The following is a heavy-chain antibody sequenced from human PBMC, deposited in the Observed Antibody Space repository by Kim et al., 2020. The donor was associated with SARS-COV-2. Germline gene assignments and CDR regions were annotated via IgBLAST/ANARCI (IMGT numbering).Heavy chain of an antibody. CDR1: GFTFSSYS. CDR3: ARVRAVGWFDP. CDR2: ISSSSSYI. J-gene: IGHJ5*02. D-gene: IGHD6-19*01. V-gene: IGHV3-21*01. Sequence: GGSLRLSCAASGFTFSSYSMNWVRQAPGKGLEWVSSISSSSSYIYYVDSVKGRFTISRDNAKNSLYLQMNSLRAEDTAVYYCARVRAVGWFDPWGQGTLVTVSS.